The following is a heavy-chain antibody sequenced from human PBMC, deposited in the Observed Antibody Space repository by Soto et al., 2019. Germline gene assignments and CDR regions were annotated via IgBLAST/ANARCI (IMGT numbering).Heavy chain of an antibody. D-gene: IGHD3-10*01. J-gene: IGHJ6*02. V-gene: IGHV4-34*01. CDR3: ARGYYYGSGSSPPHGMDV. CDR1: GGSFSGYS. CDR2: INHSGGT. Sequence: PSETLSLTCAVYGGSFSGYSWSWIRQPPGKGMEWIGEINHSGGTNYNPSLKSRVTISVDTSKNQFSLKLSSVTAADTAVYYCARGYYYGSGSSPPHGMDVWGQGTTVT.